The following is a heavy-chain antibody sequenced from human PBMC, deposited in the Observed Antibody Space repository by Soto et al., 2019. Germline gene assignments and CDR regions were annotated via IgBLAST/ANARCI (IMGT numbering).Heavy chain of an antibody. CDR1: GFTFSGSA. V-gene: IGHV3-73*01. Sequence: EVQLVESGGGLVQPGESLKLSCAVSGFTFSGSAMHWVRQASGTGLEWVGRIRSKANNYATAYAASVKGRFTISRDDSKNTAYLQTNSLKGEDTAVYYCTRGYGDYVRNYWGQGTLVTVSS. D-gene: IGHD4-17*01. J-gene: IGHJ4*02. CDR3: TRGYGDYVRNY. CDR2: IRSKANNYAT.